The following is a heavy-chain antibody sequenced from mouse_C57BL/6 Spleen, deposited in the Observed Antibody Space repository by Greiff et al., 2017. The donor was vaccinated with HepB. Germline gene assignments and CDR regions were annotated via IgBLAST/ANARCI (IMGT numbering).Heavy chain of an antibody. CDR3: GGNWDVRWYFDV. D-gene: IGHD4-1*01. V-gene: IGHV2-2*01. CDR1: GFSLTSYG. Sequence: VKLVESGPGLVQPSQSLSITCTVSGFSLTSYGVHWVRQSPGKGLEWLGVIWSGGSTDYNAAFISRLSLSKDNSKSQVFFKMNSLQADDTAIYYCGGNWDVRWYFDVWGTGTTVTVSS. CDR2: IWSGGST. J-gene: IGHJ1*03.